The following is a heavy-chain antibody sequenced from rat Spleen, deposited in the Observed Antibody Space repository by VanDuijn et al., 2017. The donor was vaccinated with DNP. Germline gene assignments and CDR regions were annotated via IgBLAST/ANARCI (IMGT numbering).Heavy chain of an antibody. D-gene: IGHD1-11*01. CDR2: ISYEGSST. V-gene: IGHV5-22*01. CDR3: ATFEGRDA. Sequence: EVQLVESGGGLVQPGRSLKLSCAASGFTFSDYYMAWVRQAPKKGLEWVASISYEGSSTYYGDSVKGRFTVSRDNAKSSLYLQMDSLRSEDTATYYCATFEGRDAWGQGTSVTVSS. CDR1: GFTFSDYY. J-gene: IGHJ4*01.